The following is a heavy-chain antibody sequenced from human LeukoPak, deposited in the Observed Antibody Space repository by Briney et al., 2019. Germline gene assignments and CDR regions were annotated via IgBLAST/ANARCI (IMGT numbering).Heavy chain of an antibody. CDR3: ARRSVSNNYFDY. Sequence: GESLQISCQGSGYTFNNYWIAWVRQMPGKGLEWMGIVYPGDSDTKYSPSFQGQVTISVDKSISTAYLQWHSLKASDTAMFYCARRSVSNNYFDYWGQGTLVTVSS. CDR2: VYPGDSDT. CDR1: GYTFNNYW. D-gene: IGHD5/OR15-5a*01. V-gene: IGHV5-51*01. J-gene: IGHJ4*02.